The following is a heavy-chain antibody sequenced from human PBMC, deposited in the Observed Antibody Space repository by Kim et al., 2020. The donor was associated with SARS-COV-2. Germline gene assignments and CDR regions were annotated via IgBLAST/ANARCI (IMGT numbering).Heavy chain of an antibody. Sequence: TYYNPSLKSRVTISVDTSKNQFSLKLSSVTAADTAVYYCARDLGGMGMDVWGQGTTVTVSS. CDR3: ARDLGGMGMDV. J-gene: IGHJ6*02. V-gene: IGHV4-31*02. D-gene: IGHD3-16*01. CDR2: T.